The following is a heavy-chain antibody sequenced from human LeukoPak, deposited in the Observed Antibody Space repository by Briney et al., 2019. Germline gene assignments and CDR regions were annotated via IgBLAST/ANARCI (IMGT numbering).Heavy chain of an antibody. D-gene: IGHD2-2*01. J-gene: IGHJ4*02. CDR3: ANGGYCSSTSCYPFPLPPDY. CDR2: IRYDGSNK. V-gene: IGHV3-30*02. CDR1: GVTFSSYG. Sequence: GGSLRLSCAASGVTFSSYGMHWVRQAPGKGLEWVAFIRYDGSNKYYADSVKGRFTISRDNSKNTLYLQMNSLRAEDTAVYYCANGGYCSSTSCYPFPLPPDYWGQGTLVTVSS.